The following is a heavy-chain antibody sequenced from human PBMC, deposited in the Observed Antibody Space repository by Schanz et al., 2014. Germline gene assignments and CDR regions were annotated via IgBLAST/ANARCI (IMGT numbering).Heavy chain of an antibody. CDR1: GFTFSTYA. CDR2: ISGSGGST. CDR3: ASDYNYFETEAP. D-gene: IGHD3-16*01. Sequence: DVQLLESGGGLVQPGGSLRLSCSASGFTFSTYAMSWARQTPGKGLEWVSGISGSGGSTYDADSVKGRFTISRDNAKNSLYLRMNSLRAEDTAVYYCASDYNYFETEAPWGLGTLVTVSS. V-gene: IGHV3-23*01. J-gene: IGHJ5*02.